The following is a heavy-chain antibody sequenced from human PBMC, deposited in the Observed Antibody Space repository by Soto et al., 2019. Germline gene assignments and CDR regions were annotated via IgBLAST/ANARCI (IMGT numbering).Heavy chain of an antibody. CDR2: IYYSGST. CDR3: ARYDYGDYEVRNWFDP. V-gene: IGHV4-31*03. D-gene: IGHD4-17*01. CDR1: GGSISSGGYY. J-gene: IGHJ5*02. Sequence: SETLSLTCTVSGGSISSGGYYWSWISQHPGKGLEWIGYIYYSGSTYYNPSLKSRVTISVDTSKNQFSLKLSSVTAADTAVYYCARYDYGDYEVRNWFDPWGQGTLVTVSS.